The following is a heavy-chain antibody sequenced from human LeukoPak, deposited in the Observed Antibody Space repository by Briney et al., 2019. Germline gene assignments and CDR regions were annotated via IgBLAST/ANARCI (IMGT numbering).Heavy chain of an antibody. D-gene: IGHD4-11*01. J-gene: IGHJ4*02. CDR1: GGSFSGYY. V-gene: IGHV4-34*01. CDR3: ARGGLGSNYPY. CDR2: INHSGST. Sequence: PSETLSLTCAVYGGSFSGYYWSWIRQPPGKGLEWIGEINHSGSTNYNPSLKSRVTISVDTSKNQSSLKLSSVTAADTAVYYCARGGLGSNYPYWGQGTLVTVSS.